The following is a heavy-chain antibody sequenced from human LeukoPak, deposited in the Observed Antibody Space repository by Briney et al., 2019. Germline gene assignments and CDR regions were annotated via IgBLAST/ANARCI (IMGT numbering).Heavy chain of an antibody. CDR2: ISSSSSYI. J-gene: IGHJ4*02. CDR3: ARPDEYSSSGYYFDY. V-gene: IGHV3-21*01. CDR1: GFTFSSYG. D-gene: IGHD6-6*01. Sequence: GGSLRLSCAASGFTFSSYGMNWVRQAPGKGLEWVSSISSSSSYIYYADSVKGRFTISRDNAKNSLYLQMNSLRAEDTAVYYCARPDEYSSSGYYFDYWGQGTLVTVSS.